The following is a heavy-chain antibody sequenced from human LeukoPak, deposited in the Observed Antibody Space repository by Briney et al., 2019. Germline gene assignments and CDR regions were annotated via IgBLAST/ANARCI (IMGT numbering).Heavy chain of an antibody. CDR3: ARDALDSSGWFYHGMDV. D-gene: IGHD6-19*01. J-gene: IGHJ6*02. CDR1: GGSISSYY. V-gene: IGHV4-4*07. CDR2: FYTGGST. Sequence: PSETLSLTCTVSGGSISSYYWNWIRQSAGRGLEWIGRFYTGGSTNYNPSLKSRVTMSVDTSKNQFSLELTSVIAADTDVYYCARDALDSSGWFYHGMDVWGQGTTVTVSS.